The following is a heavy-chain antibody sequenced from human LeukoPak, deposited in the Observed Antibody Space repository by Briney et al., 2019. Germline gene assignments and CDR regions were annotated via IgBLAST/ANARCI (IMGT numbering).Heavy chain of an antibody. J-gene: IGHJ4*02. CDR1: GFTFRTYW. CDR2: IKQDGNEK. D-gene: IGHD1-14*01. V-gene: IGHV3-7*01. CDR3: ARSGPRYYFDY. Sequence: GGSLRLSCAASGFTFRTYWMSWVRQAPGKGLEWVANIKQDGNEKYYVDSVKGRFTISRDNAKSSLYLQMNSLGAEDTAVYYCARSGPRYYFDYWGQGTLVTVSS.